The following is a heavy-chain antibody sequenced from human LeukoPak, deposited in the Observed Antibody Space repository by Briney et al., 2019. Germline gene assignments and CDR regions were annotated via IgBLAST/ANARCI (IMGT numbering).Heavy chain of an antibody. Sequence: SETLSLTCTVSGGSISSSSYYWGWIRQPPGKGLEWIGSIYYSGSTYYNPSLKSRVTISVDTSKNQFSLKLSSVTAADTAVYYCARGSVTGRDSSGSYYFDYWGQGNLVTVSS. V-gene: IGHV4-39*07. CDR3: ARGSVTGRDSSGSYYFDY. J-gene: IGHJ4*02. CDR2: IYYSGST. CDR1: GGSISSSSYY. D-gene: IGHD3-22*01.